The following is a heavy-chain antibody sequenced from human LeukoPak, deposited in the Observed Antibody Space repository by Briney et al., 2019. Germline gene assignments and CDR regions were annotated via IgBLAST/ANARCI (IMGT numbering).Heavy chain of an antibody. CDR3: ARDRDYYDSSDLDP. CDR1: GDSVSRNSAA. CDR2: TNYRSKWYN. D-gene: IGHD3-22*01. V-gene: IGHV6-1*01. Sequence: SQTLSLTCAISGDSVSRNSAAWNWIRQSPSRGLEWLGRTNYRSKWYNDYAVSVKSRITINPDTSKNQFSLQLNSGTPEDTAVYYCARDRDYYDSSDLDPWGQGTLVTVSS. J-gene: IGHJ5*02.